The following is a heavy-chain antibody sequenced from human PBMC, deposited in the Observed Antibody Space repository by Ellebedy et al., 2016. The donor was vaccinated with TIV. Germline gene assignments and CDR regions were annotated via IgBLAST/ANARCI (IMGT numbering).Heavy chain of an antibody. Sequence: GESLKISCAASGFPFSSFWMSWVRQAPGKGLEWVANTKENGSEKYYVDSVRGRFTISRDNAKNSLYLQMNSLRAEDTAVYYCARDGVRPYFYNGMDVWGQGTTVSVSS. CDR2: TKENGSEK. CDR3: ARDGVRPYFYNGMDV. V-gene: IGHV3-7*01. D-gene: IGHD2/OR15-2a*01. CDR1: GFPFSSFW. J-gene: IGHJ6*02.